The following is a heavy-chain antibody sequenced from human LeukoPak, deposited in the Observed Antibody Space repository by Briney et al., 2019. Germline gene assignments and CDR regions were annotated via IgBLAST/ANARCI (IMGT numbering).Heavy chain of an antibody. CDR2: INPKSGGT. D-gene: IGHD2-2*01. CDR1: GYTFTDYY. Sequence: ASVKVSCKASGYTFTDYYIHWVRQAPGQGLEWMGWINPKSGGTDSAQKFQGRVTMTRDTSISSAYVELSRLSSDDTAVYYCARGDRSGATCYDLLDVWGQGTKVTVSS. V-gene: IGHV1-2*02. CDR3: ARGDRSGATCYDLLDV. J-gene: IGHJ3*01.